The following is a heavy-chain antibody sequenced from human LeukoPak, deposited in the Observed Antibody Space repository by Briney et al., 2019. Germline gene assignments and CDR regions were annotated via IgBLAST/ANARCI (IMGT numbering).Heavy chain of an antibody. CDR3: AKDNYDILTGYRSRIV. CDR1: GFTFSSYA. J-gene: IGHJ4*02. Sequence: GGSLRLSCAASGFTFSSYAMSWVRQAPGKGLEWVSAISGSGGSTYYADSVKGRFTISRDNSKNTLYLQMNSLRAEDTAVYYWAKDNYDILTGYRSRIVWGQGTLVTVSS. D-gene: IGHD3-9*01. CDR2: ISGSGGST. V-gene: IGHV3-23*01.